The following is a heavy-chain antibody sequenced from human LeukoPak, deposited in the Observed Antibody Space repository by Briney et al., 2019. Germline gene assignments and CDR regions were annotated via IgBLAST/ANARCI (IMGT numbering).Heavy chain of an antibody. CDR1: GYTFTGYY. Sequence: ASVKVSCKASGYTFTGYYMHWVRQAPGQGLEWMGWINPNSGGTNYQGRVTMTRDTSISTAYMELSRLRSDDTAVYYCARGVRYYDSSGYLNWLDPWGQGTLVTVSS. CDR2: INPNSGGT. J-gene: IGHJ5*02. D-gene: IGHD3-22*01. V-gene: IGHV1-2*02. CDR3: ARGVRYYDSSGYLNWLDP.